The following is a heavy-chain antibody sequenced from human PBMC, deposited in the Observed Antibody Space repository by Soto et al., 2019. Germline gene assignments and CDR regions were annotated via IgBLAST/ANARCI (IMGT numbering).Heavy chain of an antibody. D-gene: IGHD3-22*01. CDR3: ARAGRSYYVSSGYFSLDY. CDR2: IIPLFGAA. J-gene: IGHJ4*02. CDR1: GGTFNNYA. V-gene: IGHV1-69*01. Sequence: QVLLVQSGAEVKKPGSSVKVSCKASGGTFNNYAITWVRQAPGHGLEWMGGIIPLFGAANYAQNFQGRVTITAEESTTTAYLELSSLRSEDTAIYYCARAGRSYYVSSGYFSLDYWGQGTLVTVSS.